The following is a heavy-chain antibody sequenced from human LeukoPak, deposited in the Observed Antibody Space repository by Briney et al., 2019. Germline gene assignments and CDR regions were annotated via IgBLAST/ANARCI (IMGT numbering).Heavy chain of an antibody. CDR1: GGTFSSYA. CDR3: ARDPRYCSSTSCQRGDY. D-gene: IGHD2-2*01. V-gene: IGHV1-69*01. Sequence: ASVRVSCKASGGTFSSYAISWVRQAPGQGLEWMGGIIPIFGTANYAQKFQGRVTITVDESTSTAYMELSRLRSEDTAVYYCARDPRYCSSTSCQRGDYWGQGTLVTVSS. J-gene: IGHJ4*02. CDR2: IIPIFGTA.